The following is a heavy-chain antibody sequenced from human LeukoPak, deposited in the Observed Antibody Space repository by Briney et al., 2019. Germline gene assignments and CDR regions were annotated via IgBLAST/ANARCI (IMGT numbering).Heavy chain of an antibody. V-gene: IGHV3-74*01. CDR1: GFTFSSYW. D-gene: IGHD1-26*01. Sequence: GGSLRLSCAASGFTFSSYWMHWVRQAPGKGLVWVSRINSDGSSTSYADSVKGRFTISRDNAKNTLYLQMNSLRAEDTAVYYCAVLSHYSGSYYPLDYWGQGTLVTVSS. J-gene: IGHJ4*02. CDR2: INSDGSST. CDR3: AVLSHYSGSYYPLDY.